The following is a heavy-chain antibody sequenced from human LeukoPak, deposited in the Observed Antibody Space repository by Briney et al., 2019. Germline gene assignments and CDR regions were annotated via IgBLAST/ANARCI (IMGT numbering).Heavy chain of an antibody. V-gene: IGHV4-39*01. D-gene: IGHD3-16*02. Sequence: SETLSLTRTVSGGSISSSSYYWGWIRQPPGKGLEWIGSIYYSGSTYCNPSLKSRVTISVDTSKNQFSLKLSSVTAADTAVYYCARHVYDYVWGSYRYTPWLNYLDVWGKGTTVTVSS. CDR3: ARHVYDYVWGSYRYTPWLNYLDV. CDR1: GGSISSSSYY. J-gene: IGHJ6*03. CDR2: IYYSGST.